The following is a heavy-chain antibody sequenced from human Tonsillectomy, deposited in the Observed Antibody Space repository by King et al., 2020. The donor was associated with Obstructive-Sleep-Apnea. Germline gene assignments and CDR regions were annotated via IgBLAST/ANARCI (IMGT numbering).Heavy chain of an antibody. CDR2: MNPNSGNT. Sequence: QLVQSGAEVKKPGASVKVSCKASGYTFTSYDINWVRQATGQGLEWMGWMNPNSGNTGYAQKFQGRVTMTRNTSISTAYMELSSLRSEDTAVYYCARREDIVVVPAAVDWFDPWGQGTLVIVSS. CDR1: GYTFTSYD. D-gene: IGHD2-2*01. CDR3: ARREDIVVVPAAVDWFDP. V-gene: IGHV1-8*01. J-gene: IGHJ5*02.